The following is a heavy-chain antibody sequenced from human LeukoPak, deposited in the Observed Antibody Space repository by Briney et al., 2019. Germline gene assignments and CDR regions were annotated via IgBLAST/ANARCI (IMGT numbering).Heavy chain of an antibody. V-gene: IGHV3-66*04. J-gene: IGHJ4*02. Sequence: GGSLRLSCAASGFTVRSNYMSWVRQAPGKGLEWVSVIYSGGSTYYADSVKGRFTISRDNSKNTLYLQMNSLRAEDTAVYYCASQTYDFWSGYYLSPYDYWGQGTLVTVSS. CDR1: GFTVRSNY. D-gene: IGHD3-3*01. CDR3: ASQTYDFWSGYYLSPYDY. CDR2: IYSGGST.